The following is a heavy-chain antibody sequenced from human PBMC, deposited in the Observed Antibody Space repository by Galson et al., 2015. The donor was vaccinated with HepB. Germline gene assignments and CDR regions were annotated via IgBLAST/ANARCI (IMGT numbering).Heavy chain of an antibody. D-gene: IGHD5-12*01. J-gene: IGHJ6*02. CDR3: ARDPTIKNDYYYGMDV. V-gene: IGHV1-69*13. Sequence: SVKVSCKASGGTFSNHGISWVRQAPGQGLEWMGGIIPILGTANYAQKFQGRVTITADESTGTAYMELSSLRSEDTAVYYCARDPTIKNDYYYGMDVWGQGTTVTVSS. CDR1: GGTFSNHG. CDR2: IIPILGTA.